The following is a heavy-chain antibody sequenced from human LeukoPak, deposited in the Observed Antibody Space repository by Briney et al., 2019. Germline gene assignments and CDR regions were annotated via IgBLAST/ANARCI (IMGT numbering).Heavy chain of an antibody. CDR2: ISWSSCNI. V-gene: IGHV3-9*01. CDR1: GFLFDDYA. Sequence: GGSLSLFCAASGFLFDDYAIHWVRQATGKGVEGVSGISWSSCNIRYAVSVKGLFTISRDNAKNSLYLQMNSLRAEDTALYYCVKDSRYGPGRYYGAFDIWGQGTMVTVSS. J-gene: IGHJ3*02. D-gene: IGHD3-10*01. CDR3: VKDSRYGPGRYYGAFDI.